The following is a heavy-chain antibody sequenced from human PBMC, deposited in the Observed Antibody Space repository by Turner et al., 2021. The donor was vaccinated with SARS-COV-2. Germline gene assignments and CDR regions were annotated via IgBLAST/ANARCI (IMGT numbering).Heavy chain of an antibody. V-gene: IGHV3-53*04. Sequence: EVQLVGSGGGLVQPGGCLRLSCAASGFTVRSNYMSWVRQAAGKGLEWVSLIYSGGSTYYADSVKGRFTISRHNSKNTLYLQMNSLRAEDTAVYYCARDLNYYGMDVWGQGTTVTVSS. CDR1: GFTVRSNY. J-gene: IGHJ6*02. D-gene: IGHD3-9*01. CDR3: ARDLNYYGMDV. CDR2: IYSGGST.